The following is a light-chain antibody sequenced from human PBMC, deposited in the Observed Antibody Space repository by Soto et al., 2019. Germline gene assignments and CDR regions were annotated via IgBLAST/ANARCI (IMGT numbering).Light chain of an antibody. J-gene: IGKJ1*01. Sequence: IVLTQSPATLSLSPGERATLSCRASQSVSIYLAWYQQKPGQAPRLLIYDSSNRATGIPARFSGSGFGTDLTLTISSLEPEDSAVYYCQQRSTWPWTVGQGTKVEIK. CDR3: QQRSTWPWT. CDR2: DSS. V-gene: IGKV3-11*01. CDR1: QSVSIY.